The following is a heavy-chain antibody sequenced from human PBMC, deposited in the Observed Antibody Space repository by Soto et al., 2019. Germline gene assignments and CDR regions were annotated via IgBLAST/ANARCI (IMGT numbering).Heavy chain of an antibody. CDR1: GLTFSNCG. D-gene: IGHD2-2*02. Sequence: GGSLRLSCTASGLTFSNCGMTWVRQAPGKGLEWVSTIGGSGITTYYADSVKGRFTISRDNSGNTLNLQMNSLRADDTAVYHCARVQMLYGISKIAGWFDSWGQGTLVTVSS. CDR3: ARVQMLYGISKIAGWFDS. J-gene: IGHJ5*01. V-gene: IGHV3-23*01. CDR2: IGGSGITT.